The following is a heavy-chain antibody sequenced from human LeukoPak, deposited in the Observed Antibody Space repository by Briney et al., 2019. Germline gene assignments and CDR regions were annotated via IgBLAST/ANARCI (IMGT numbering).Heavy chain of an antibody. CDR1: GYTFTSYG. V-gene: IGHV1-18*01. Sequence: ASLKVSCKASGYTFTSYGLNCVRQARGQRLEWRGWSSANTGDTNYAQNLQRRVTLTTDTSTTTPHIELKRRRLFDTPVYYSARGLDYWGEGPQVTVSS. CDR2: SSANTGDT. J-gene: IGHJ4*02. CDR3: ARGLDY.